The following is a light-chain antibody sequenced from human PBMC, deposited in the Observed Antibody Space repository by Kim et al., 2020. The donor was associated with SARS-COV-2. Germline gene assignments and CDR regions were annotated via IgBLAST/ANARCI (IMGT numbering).Light chain of an antibody. V-gene: IGKV3-11*01. Sequence: EIVLTQSPATLSLSPGERATLSCRASQSVSSYLAWYQQKPGQAPRLLIYDASNRATGIPARFSGSVSGTDFTLTISSLEPEDFAVYYCQQRSNWHGTFGQGTKLEI. J-gene: IGKJ2*02. CDR3: QQRSNWHGT. CDR2: DAS. CDR1: QSVSSY.